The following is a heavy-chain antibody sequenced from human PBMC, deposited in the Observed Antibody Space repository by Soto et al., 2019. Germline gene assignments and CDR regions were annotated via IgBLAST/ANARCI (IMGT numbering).Heavy chain of an antibody. V-gene: IGHV1-18*01. Sequence: QVQLLQSGGEVRKPGASVKVSCKASGYTFSKYGISWVRQARGQGLEWMAWIDPSNGTTNYAQKFQGRVTLTTDTSTTTAYMDLRSVKSDDTAVYFCARGVPESNAYYYYMDVWGKGTTVTVSS. CDR3: ARGVPESNAYYYYMDV. CDR2: IDPSNGTT. CDR1: GYTFSKYG. J-gene: IGHJ6*03.